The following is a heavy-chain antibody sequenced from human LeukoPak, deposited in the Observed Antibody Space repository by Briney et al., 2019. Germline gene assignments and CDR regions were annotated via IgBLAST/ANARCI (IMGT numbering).Heavy chain of an antibody. CDR1: GYTFTGYY. V-gene: IGHV1-2*02. D-gene: IGHD5-18*01. CDR2: INPNSGGT. Sequence: ASVKVSCKASGYTFTGYYMHWVRQAPGQGFEWMGWINPNSGGTKYEQKFQGRVTMTRDTSISTAYMELSRLRSDDTAVYYCAKVSSYGFSTGDYDYWGQGTLVTVSS. J-gene: IGHJ4*02. CDR3: AKVSSYGFSTGDYDY.